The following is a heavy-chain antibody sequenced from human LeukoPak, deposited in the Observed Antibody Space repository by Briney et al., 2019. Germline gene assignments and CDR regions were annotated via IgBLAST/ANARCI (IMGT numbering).Heavy chain of an antibody. CDR1: GFTFSSYA. D-gene: IGHD2-2*01. CDR3: AKVREGDPIVVVPAADFDY. J-gene: IGHJ4*02. Sequence: GGSLRLSCAASGFTFSSYAMSWVRQAPGKGLEWVSAISGSGGSTYYADSVKGRFTISRDNSKNTLYLQMNSLRAEDTAVYYCAKVREGDPIVVVPAADFDYWGQGTLATVSS. V-gene: IGHV3-23*01. CDR2: ISGSGGST.